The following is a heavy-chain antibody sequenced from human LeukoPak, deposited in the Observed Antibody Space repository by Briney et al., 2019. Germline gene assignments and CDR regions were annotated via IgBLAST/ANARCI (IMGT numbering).Heavy chain of an antibody. CDR3: ARESGYCSSTSCFDAFDI. CDR2: IYTSGST. D-gene: IGHD2-2*01. J-gene: IGHJ3*02. Sequence: KTSETLSLTCTVSGGSISSGSYYWSWIRQPAGKGLEWIGRIYTSGSTNYNPSLKSRVTISVDTSKNQFSLKLSSVTAADTAVYYCARESGYCSSTSCFDAFDIWGQGTMVTVSS. V-gene: IGHV4-61*02. CDR1: GGSISSGSYY.